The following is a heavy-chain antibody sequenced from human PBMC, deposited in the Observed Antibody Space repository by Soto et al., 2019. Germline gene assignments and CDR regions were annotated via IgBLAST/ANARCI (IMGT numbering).Heavy chain of an antibody. CDR1: GFTFSSYA. CDR2: ISGSGGST. Sequence: GGSLRLSCAASGFTFSSYAMSWVRQAPGKGLEWVSAISGSGGSTYYADSVKGRFTISRDNSKNTLYLQMNSLRAEDTAVYYCAKVRVSNYYDSSGLNAFDIWGQGTMVTVSS. J-gene: IGHJ3*02. CDR3: AKVRVSNYYDSSGLNAFDI. V-gene: IGHV3-23*01. D-gene: IGHD3-22*01.